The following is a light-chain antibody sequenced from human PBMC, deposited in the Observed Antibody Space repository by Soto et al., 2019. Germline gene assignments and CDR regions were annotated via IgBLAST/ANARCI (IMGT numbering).Light chain of an antibody. Sequence: EIQVTQSPTSLSASVGDRVTITCRASRSIGNNLNWYQQRPGKAPQLLIYAASSLQSGVPSRFSGSSSGTDFTLTINGLQPEDFATYYCQQYNSYAFSFGPGTKVDI. CDR3: QQYNSYAFS. CDR1: RSIGNN. CDR2: AAS. V-gene: IGKV1-39*01. J-gene: IGKJ3*01.